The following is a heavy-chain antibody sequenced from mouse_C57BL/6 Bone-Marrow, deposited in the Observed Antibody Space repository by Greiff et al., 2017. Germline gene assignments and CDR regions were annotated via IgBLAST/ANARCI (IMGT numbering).Heavy chain of an antibody. CDR1: GYTFTSYW. CDR3: ARSGSSYDWFAY. J-gene: IGHJ3*01. CDR2: IYPGSGST. D-gene: IGHD1-1*01. V-gene: IGHV1-55*01. Sequence: QVQLQQPGAELVKPGASVKMSCKASGYTFTSYWITWVKPRPGQGLEWIGDIYPGSGSTNYNEKFKSKATLTVDTSSSTAYMQLSSLTSEDSAVYYCARSGSSYDWFAYWGQGTLVTVSA.